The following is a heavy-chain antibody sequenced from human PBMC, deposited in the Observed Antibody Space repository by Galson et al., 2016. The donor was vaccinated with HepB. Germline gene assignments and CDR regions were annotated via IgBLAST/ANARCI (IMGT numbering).Heavy chain of an antibody. CDR1: GFSLGMSEVG. J-gene: IGHJ4*02. Sequence: PALVTPTQTLTLTCTFSGFSLGMSEVGVGWIRQSPGKALECLALIYWDNDKRYSPSLNNRLTITKDTSNNQVVLKMTNMDPVDTGTYYCAHTRRWHGHYFGFWGQGALVTVSS. V-gene: IGHV2-5*02. CDR2: IYWDNDK. D-gene: IGHD5-24*01. CDR3: AHTRRWHGHYFGF.